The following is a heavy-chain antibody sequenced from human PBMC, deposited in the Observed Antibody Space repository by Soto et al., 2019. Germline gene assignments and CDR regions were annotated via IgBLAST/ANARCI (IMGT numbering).Heavy chain of an antibody. CDR3: ARELPQRQGRNMDV. J-gene: IGHJ6*02. V-gene: IGHV4-31*03. Sequence: SETLSLTCTVTGGSMTSGEQYWTWIRHRPGEGLEWFGYINHRGSLYYNASLKSRVSMSVDTSKNQSFRNLSSVTAADTAVYYCARELPQRQGRNMDVWGQGTTVTVSS. D-gene: IGHD1-1*01. CDR2: INHRGSL. CDR1: GGSMTSGEQY.